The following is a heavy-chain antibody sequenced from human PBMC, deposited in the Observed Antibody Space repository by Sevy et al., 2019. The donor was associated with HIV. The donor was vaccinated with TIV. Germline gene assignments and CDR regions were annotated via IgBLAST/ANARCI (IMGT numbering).Heavy chain of an antibody. CDR3: ARQPNYDFWSGYRYYYYYMDV. J-gene: IGHJ6*03. CDR2: ISSSSSYI. CDR1: VFTFSSYS. D-gene: IGHD3-3*01. V-gene: IGHV3-21*01. Sequence: GGSLRLSCAASVFTFSSYSMNWVRQAPGKGLEWVSSISSSSSYIYYADSVKGRFTISRDNAKNSLYLQMNSLRAEDTAVYYCARQPNYDFWSGYRYYYYYMDVWGKGTTVTVSS.